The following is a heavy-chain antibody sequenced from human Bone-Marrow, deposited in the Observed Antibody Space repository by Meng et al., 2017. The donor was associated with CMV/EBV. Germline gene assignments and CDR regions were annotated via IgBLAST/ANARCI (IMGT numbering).Heavy chain of an antibody. CDR3: ARDLSGISDWFDP. Sequence: LSLTCAASGFTFSSYWMHWVRQAPGKGLVWVSRINSDGSSTSYADSVKGRFTISRDNAKNTLYLQMNSLRAEDTAVYYCARDLSGISDWFDPWGQGTLVTVSS. V-gene: IGHV3-74*01. J-gene: IGHJ5*02. D-gene: IGHD6-13*01. CDR2: INSDGSST. CDR1: GFTFSSYW.